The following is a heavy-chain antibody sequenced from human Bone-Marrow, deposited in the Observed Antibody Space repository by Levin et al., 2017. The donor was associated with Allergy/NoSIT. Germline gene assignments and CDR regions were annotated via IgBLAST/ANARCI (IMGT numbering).Heavy chain of an antibody. Sequence: GGSLRLSCAASGFTFSGSAMHWVRQASGKGLEWVGRIRSKANTYATAYAASVKGRFTIARDDSKNTAFLQMNGLKAEDTAVYFCTRLWDFQFDYQLLSLQDNWFDPWGQGTLVTVSS. J-gene: IGHJ5*02. V-gene: IGHV3-73*01. CDR2: IRSKANTYAT. CDR1: GFTFSGSA. D-gene: IGHD2-2*01. CDR3: TRLWDFQFDYQLLSLQDNWFDP.